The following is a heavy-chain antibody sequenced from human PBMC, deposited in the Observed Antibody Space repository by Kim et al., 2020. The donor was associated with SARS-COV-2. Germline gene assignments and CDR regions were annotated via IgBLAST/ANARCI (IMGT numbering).Heavy chain of an antibody. CDR3: GRGGSSGWQTPDY. V-gene: IGHV4-4*07. J-gene: IGHJ4*02. Sequence: STPSLKSRVTMSVDTSKNQFSLKLSSVTAADTAMYYCGRGGSSGWQTPDYWGQGTLVTASS. D-gene: IGHD6-19*01.